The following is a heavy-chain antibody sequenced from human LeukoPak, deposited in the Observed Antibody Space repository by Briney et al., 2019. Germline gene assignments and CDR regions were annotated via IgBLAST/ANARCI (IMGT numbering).Heavy chain of an antibody. J-gene: IGHJ6*03. D-gene: IGHD2-2*01. Sequence: GGSLRLSCAASGFTFSSYWMHWVRQAPGKGLVWVSRINSDGSSTSYADSVKGRFTISRDNAKNTLYLQMNSLRAEDTAVYYCARWLYCSSTSCYDPPENYYMDVWGKGTTVTISS. CDR3: ARWLYCSSTSCYDPPENYYMDV. CDR1: GFTFSSYW. CDR2: INSDGSST. V-gene: IGHV3-74*01.